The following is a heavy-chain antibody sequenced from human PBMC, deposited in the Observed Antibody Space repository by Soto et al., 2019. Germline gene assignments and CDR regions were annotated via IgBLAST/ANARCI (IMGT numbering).Heavy chain of an antibody. CDR2: INHSGST. CDR1: GGSFSGYY. D-gene: IGHD3-3*01. J-gene: IGHJ6*02. Sequence: SETLSLTCAVYGGSFSGYYWSWIRQPPGKGLEWIGEINHSGSTNYNPSLKSRVTISVDTSKNQFSLKLSSVTAADTAVYYCAREGSFGVVIDYGMDVWGQGTTVTVSS. V-gene: IGHV4-34*01. CDR3: AREGSFGVVIDYGMDV.